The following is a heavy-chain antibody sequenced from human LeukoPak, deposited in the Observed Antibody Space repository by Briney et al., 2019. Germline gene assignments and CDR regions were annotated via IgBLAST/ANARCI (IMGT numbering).Heavy chain of an antibody. D-gene: IGHD3-22*01. CDR2: MYTSGST. CDR1: GGSISSGSYY. CDR3: ARGYDGSGYYYRNWYFDL. Sequence: SQTLSLTCTGSGGSISSGSYYWIWIRQPAGQVLEYIGRMYTSGSTNYNPSRKSRVPISVNTSKNQFSLKLSSVTAADTAVYYCARGYDGSGYYYRNWYFDLWGRGTLVTVSS. V-gene: IGHV4-61*02. J-gene: IGHJ2*01.